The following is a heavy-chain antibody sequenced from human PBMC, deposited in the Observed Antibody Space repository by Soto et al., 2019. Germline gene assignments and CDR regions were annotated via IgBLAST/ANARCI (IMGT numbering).Heavy chain of an antibody. CDR2: IIPIFGTA. D-gene: IGHD1-26*01. V-gene: IGHV1-69*13. CDR3: AREAPRIVGATHFDY. Sequence: SVKVSCKASGGTFSSYAISWVRQAPGQGLEWMGGIIPIFGTANYAQKFQGRVTITADESTSTAYMELSSLRSEDTAAYYCAREAPRIVGATHFDYWGQGTLVTVSS. CDR1: GGTFSSYA. J-gene: IGHJ4*02.